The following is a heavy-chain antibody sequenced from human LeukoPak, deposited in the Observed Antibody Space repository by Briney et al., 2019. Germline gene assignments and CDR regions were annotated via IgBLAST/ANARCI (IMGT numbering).Heavy chain of an antibody. CDR1: GFTFSSYA. CDR3: AKGNHYYYYMDV. J-gene: IGHJ6*03. CDR2: FSGSGGST. Sequence: GGSLRLSCAASGFTFSSYAMSWVRQAPGKGLECISGFSGSGGSTYYADSVKGRFTISRDNSKNTLYLQMNSLRAEDTAVYYCAKGNHYYYYMDVWGKGTTVTVSS. V-gene: IGHV3-23*01.